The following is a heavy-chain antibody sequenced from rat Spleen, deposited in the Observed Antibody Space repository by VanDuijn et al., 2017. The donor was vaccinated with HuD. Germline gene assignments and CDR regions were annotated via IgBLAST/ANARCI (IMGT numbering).Heavy chain of an antibody. CDR2: IWSHGGI. CDR3: ARGSVFFDY. V-gene: IGHV2-30*01. CDR1: GFSLTSYN. Sequence: QVQLKESGPDLVQPSQTLSLTCTVSGFSLTSYNVHWVRQPTGKGLEWMGVIWSHGGIDYNSAIKSRLSISRDTSKSQVFLKMNSLQTEDTAMYFCARGSVFFDYWGQGVMVTVSS. J-gene: IGHJ2*01.